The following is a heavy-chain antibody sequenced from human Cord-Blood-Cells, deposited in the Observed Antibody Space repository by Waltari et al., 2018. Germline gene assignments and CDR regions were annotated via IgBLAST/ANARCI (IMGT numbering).Heavy chain of an antibody. V-gene: IGHV1-8*03. CDR3: ARGDRGVRGVINY. D-gene: IGHD3-10*01. Sequence: QVQLVQSGAEVKKPGASVKVSCKASGYTFTSYDINWVRQATGQGLEWMGWSNPNRGNTGYAQKFQGRGTITRNTSISTAYMELSSLRSEDTAVYYWARGDRGVRGVINYWGQGTLVTVSS. CDR2: SNPNRGNT. CDR1: GYTFTSYD. J-gene: IGHJ4*02.